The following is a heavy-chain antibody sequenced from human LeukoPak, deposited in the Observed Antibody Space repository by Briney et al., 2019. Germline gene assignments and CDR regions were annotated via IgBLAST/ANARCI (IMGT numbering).Heavy chain of an antibody. CDR2: ISLAGRT. V-gene: IGHV4-4*02. CDR3: SRESGPFCPFGH. J-gene: IGHJ4*02. Sequence: SETLSLTCGVSGGSITTTNYWSWVRQPPGGGLEWIGEISLAGRTRYNPSLKSRVNVSIDESKNHLYLNLASVTAADTAVYYCSRESGPFCPFGHWGQGTLVAVTS. D-gene: IGHD1-26*01. CDR1: GGSITTTNY.